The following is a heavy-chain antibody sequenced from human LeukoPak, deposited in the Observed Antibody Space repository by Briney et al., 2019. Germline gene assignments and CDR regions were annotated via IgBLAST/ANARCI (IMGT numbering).Heavy chain of an antibody. CDR2: ISGSSIYI. CDR1: TFTFSRYA. D-gene: IGHD3-22*01. CDR3: ARDPPYYDSSGYYYDY. Sequence: PGGSLRLSCAASTFTFSRYAMAWVRQAPGKGLEWVSSISGSSIYIYYADSVKGRFTISRDNAKNSLYLQMNSLRAEDTAVYYCARDPPYYDSSGYYYDYWGQGTLVTVSS. V-gene: IGHV3-21*01. J-gene: IGHJ4*02.